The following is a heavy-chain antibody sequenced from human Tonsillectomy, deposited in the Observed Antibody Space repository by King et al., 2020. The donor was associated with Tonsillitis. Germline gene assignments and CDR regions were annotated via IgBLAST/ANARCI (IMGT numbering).Heavy chain of an antibody. J-gene: IGHJ5*02. V-gene: IGHV1-2*02. D-gene: IGHD3-10*01. CDR2: INPNSGGT. CDR3: ARDTYYYGSVSNWFDP. Sequence: VQLVESGAEVKKPGASVKVSCKASGYTFTGYYMHWVRQAPGQGLEWMGWINPNSGGTNYAQKFHGRVTMTRDTSISTAYMELSRLRSDDTAVYYCARDTYYYGSVSNWFDPWGQGTLVTVSS. CDR1: GYTFTGYY.